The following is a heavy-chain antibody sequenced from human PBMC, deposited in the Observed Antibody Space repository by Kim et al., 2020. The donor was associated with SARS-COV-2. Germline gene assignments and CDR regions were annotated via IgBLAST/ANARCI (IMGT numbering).Heavy chain of an antibody. CDR3: ARDVAVLRFLDWASSVDR. V-gene: IGHV3-30*19. Sequence: GGSLRLSCAVSGFDLASYGMQWVRQAAGKRLEWVAAISHDGLNKKYADSVRGRFTVSRDNDMNTLYLQLNNVRIEDTAVYYCARDVAVLRFLDWASSVDRWGQGARVIVTS. CDR1: GFDLASYG. J-gene: IGHJ4*03. D-gene: IGHD3-3*01. CDR2: ISHDGLNK.